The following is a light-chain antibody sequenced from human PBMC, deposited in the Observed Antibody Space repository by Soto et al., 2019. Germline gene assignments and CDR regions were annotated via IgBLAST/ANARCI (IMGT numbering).Light chain of an antibody. V-gene: IGKV1-39*01. Sequence: DIQMTQSPSSLSASVGDRVTISCRASQTISTYLNWYQKKPGNAPKLLIFGASSLHSGVPSRFGGSGSGTVFTLTISDLQPEDFANYYRHQSYETPHTFGGGTNVEIK. J-gene: IGKJ4*01. CDR3: HQSYETPHT. CDR1: QTISTY. CDR2: GAS.